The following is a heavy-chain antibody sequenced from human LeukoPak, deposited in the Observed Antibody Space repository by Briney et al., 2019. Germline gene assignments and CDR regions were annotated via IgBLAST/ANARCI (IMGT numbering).Heavy chain of an antibody. Sequence: ASVKVSCKASGYTFTGYYMHWVRQAPGQGLEWMGWINPNSGGTNYAQKFQGRVTMTRDTSISTAYMELSRLRSDDTAVYYCARERYCSSTSCYTGSAFDIWGQGTMVTVSS. D-gene: IGHD2-2*02. CDR1: GYTFTGYY. J-gene: IGHJ3*02. CDR3: ARERYCSSTSCYTGSAFDI. V-gene: IGHV1-2*02. CDR2: INPNSGGT.